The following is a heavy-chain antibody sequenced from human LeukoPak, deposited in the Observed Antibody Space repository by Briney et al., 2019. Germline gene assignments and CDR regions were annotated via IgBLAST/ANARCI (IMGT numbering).Heavy chain of an antibody. CDR2: IYYSGST. D-gene: IGHD5-18*01. J-gene: IGHJ6*04. Sequence: SATLSLTSADAGGSISSCYGRWRRQQTGKGLEGIGYIYYSGSTNYNPSLKSRVTISADTSKTQFSLKLSSVTAADTAVYYCARDGGYSYGYRGGYYYGMDVWGKGTTVTVSS. CDR3: ARDGGYSYGYRGGYYYGMDV. V-gene: IGHV4-59*01. CDR1: GGSISSCY.